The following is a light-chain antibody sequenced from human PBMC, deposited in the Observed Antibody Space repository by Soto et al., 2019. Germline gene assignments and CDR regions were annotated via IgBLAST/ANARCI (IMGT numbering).Light chain of an antibody. CDR3: QLYGGSPLYA. V-gene: IGKV3-20*01. CDR2: GAS. CDR1: QSVSRSY. J-gene: IGKJ2*01. Sequence: EIVLTQSPGTLSLSQGERATLSCRASQSVSRSYLAWYQQRHGQAPRLLIYGASSRATGTPDRFSGSGSGTDFTLTISRLGPEDFAVYYYQLYGGSPLYAFGQGNKLEIK.